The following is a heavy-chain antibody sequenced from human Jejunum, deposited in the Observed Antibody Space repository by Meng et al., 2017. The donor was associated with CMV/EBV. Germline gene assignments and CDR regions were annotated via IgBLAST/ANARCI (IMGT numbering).Heavy chain of an antibody. V-gene: IGHV3-7*01. CDR3: ARSLRFLEWLSPFDY. CDR2: IKQDGSEK. CDR1: FTFSTDC. J-gene: IGHJ4*02. D-gene: IGHD3-3*01. Sequence: FTFSTDCMSWVRQAPGRGLEWVANIKQDGSEKYYVDSVKGRFTISRDNAKNSLYLQMNSLRAEDTAVYYCARSLRFLEWLSPFDYWGQGTLVTVSS.